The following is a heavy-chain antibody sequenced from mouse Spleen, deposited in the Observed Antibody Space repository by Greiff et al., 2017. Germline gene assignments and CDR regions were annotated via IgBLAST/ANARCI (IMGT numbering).Heavy chain of an antibody. CDR1: GYAFSSYW. CDR3: AREYGNYVFDY. V-gene: IGHV1-80*01. D-gene: IGHD2-1*01. CDR2: IYPGDGDT. Sequence: VQLQQSGAELVRPGSSVKISCKASGYAFSSYWMNWVKQRPGQGLEWIGQIYPGDGDTNYNGKFKGKATLTADKSSSTAYMQLSSLTSEDSAVYFCAREYGNYVFDYWGQGTTLTVSS. J-gene: IGHJ2*01.